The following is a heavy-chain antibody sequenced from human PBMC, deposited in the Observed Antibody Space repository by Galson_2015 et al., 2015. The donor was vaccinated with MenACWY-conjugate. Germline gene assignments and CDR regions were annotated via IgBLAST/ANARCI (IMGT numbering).Heavy chain of an antibody. CDR3: ARLGGNHRTTSHFDY. J-gene: IGHJ4*02. Sequence: SLRLSCAASGFTFSTYWMHWVRQAPGKGLVWVSRINSDGRSTSYADSVKGRFTISRDNAKNTLYLQMNSLRAEDTAVYYCARLGGNHRTTSHFDYWGQGTLVTVSS. D-gene: IGHD2/OR15-2a*01. CDR1: GFTFSTYW. V-gene: IGHV3-74*01. CDR2: INSDGRST.